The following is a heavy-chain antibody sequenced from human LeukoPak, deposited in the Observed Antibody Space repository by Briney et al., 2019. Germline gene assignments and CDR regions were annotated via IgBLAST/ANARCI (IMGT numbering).Heavy chain of an antibody. J-gene: IGHJ6*03. CDR3: AKSISGYSYPYYYYYYMDV. Sequence: GGSLRLSCAASGFTFSSYGMHWVCQAPGRGLEWVAFIRYDASNKHYADSVKGRFTISRDNSKNTLFLQMNTLRAEDTAVYYCAKSISGYSYPYYYYYYMDVWGKGTTVTVSS. V-gene: IGHV3-30*02. CDR2: IRYDASNK. D-gene: IGHD5-18*01. CDR1: GFTFSSYG.